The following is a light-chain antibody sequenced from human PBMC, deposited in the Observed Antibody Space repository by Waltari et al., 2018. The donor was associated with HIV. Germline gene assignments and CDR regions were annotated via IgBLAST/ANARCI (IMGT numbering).Light chain of an antibody. Sequence: NFMLTQPHSVSESQGKTVTISCTRSSGSIASNYVQWYQQRPGSAPTTVIYEDNQRPSGVPVRFSGSIDSSSNSASLTISGLKTEDETDYYCQSYDSSNRVFGGGTKLTVL. CDR2: EDN. V-gene: IGLV6-57*04. J-gene: IGLJ3*02. CDR1: SGSIASNY. CDR3: QSYDSSNRV.